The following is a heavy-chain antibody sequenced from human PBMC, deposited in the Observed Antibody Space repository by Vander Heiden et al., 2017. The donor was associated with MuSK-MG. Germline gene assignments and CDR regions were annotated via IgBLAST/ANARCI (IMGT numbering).Heavy chain of an antibody. J-gene: IGHJ4*02. CDR3: ARDPYYGSGSYYIDFDY. CDR2: ISSSSSYI. D-gene: IGHD3-10*01. V-gene: IGHV3-21*01. Sequence: EVQLVESGGGLVKPGGSLRLSCAASGFTFSSYRMNWVRQAPGKGLEWVSSISSSSSYIYYADSVKGRFTISIDNAKNSLYLQMNSLRAEDTAVYYCARDPYYGSGSYYIDFDYWGQGTLVTVSS. CDR1: GFTFSSYR.